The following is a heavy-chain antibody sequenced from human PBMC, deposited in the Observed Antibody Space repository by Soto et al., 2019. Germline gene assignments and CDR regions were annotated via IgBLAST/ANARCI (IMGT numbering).Heavy chain of an antibody. CDR3: ARDEHWLVRAFDI. D-gene: IGHD6-19*01. V-gene: IGHV3-30-3*01. CDR2: ISYDGSNK. Sequence: PGGSLRHSCAASGFTFSSYAMHWVRQAPGKGLEWVAVISYDGSNKYYADSVKGRFTISRDNSKNTLYLQMNSLRAEDTAVYYCARDEHWLVRAFDIWGQGTMVTVSS. J-gene: IGHJ3*02. CDR1: GFTFSSYA.